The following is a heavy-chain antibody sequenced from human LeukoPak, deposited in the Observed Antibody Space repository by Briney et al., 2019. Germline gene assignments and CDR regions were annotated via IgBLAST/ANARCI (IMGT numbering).Heavy chain of an antibody. CDR2: ISAYNGST. V-gene: IGHV1-18*01. CDR3: ARDLIGYSSGTNWFDP. CDR1: GYTFTSYG. Sequence: GASVKVSCKASGYTFTSYGISWVRQAPGQGLEWMGWISAYNGSTNYAQKLKGRVTMTTDTSTSTAYLELRSLRSDDTAVYYCARDLIGYSSGTNWFDPWGQGTLVTVSS. J-gene: IGHJ5*02. D-gene: IGHD6-19*01.